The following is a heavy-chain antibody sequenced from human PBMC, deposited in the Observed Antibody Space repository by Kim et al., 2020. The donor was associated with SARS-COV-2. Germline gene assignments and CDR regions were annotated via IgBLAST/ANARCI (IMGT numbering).Heavy chain of an antibody. D-gene: IGHD5-12*01. Sequence: GGSLRLSCAAYGFTFSSYSMNWVRQAPGKGLEWVSYISSSSSTIYYADSVKGRFTISRDNAKNSLYLQMNSLRDEDTAVYYCARGHSGYDSPFDYWGQGTLVTVSS. CDR1: GFTFSSYS. V-gene: IGHV3-48*02. CDR2: ISSSSSTI. CDR3: ARGHSGYDSPFDY. J-gene: IGHJ4*02.